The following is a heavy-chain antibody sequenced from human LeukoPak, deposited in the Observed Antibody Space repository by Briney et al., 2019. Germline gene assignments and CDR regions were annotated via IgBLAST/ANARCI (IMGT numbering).Heavy chain of an antibody. D-gene: IGHD6-13*01. CDR3: TRDIIVAARDGIQYCYYMDV. CDR1: GFIVSSNY. CDR2: LHSGGTT. Sequence: GGSLRLSCAAFGFIVSSNYMSWVRQAPGKGLEWVSVLHSGGTTHHADSVKGRFTISRDKSKNTLYLQMNSLRAEDTAVYYCTRDIIVAARDGIQYCYYMDVWGKGTTVTVSS. V-gene: IGHV3-53*01. J-gene: IGHJ6*03.